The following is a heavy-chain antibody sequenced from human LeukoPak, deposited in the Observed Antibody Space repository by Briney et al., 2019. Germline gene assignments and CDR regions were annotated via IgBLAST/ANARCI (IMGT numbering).Heavy chain of an antibody. CDR2: ISYEGSNK. D-gene: IGHD3-3*01. Sequence: PGGSLRLSCSASGFAFGDHAMSWVRQAPGKGLEWVAVISYEGSNKYYADSEKGRFTISRDNSKNTPYLQMHSLRAEDTAVYYCAKDFLDYDFWSGYYRDFSPSDYWGQGTLVTVSS. CDR3: AKDFLDYDFWSGYYRDFSPSDY. CDR1: GFAFGDHA. J-gene: IGHJ4*02. V-gene: IGHV3-30*04.